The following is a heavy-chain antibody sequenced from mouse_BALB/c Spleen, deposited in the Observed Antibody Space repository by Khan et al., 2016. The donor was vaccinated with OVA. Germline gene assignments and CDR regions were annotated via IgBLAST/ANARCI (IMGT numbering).Heavy chain of an antibody. Sequence: EVQLQESGAELVRPGASVKISCKAFGYTFTHHHINWVKQRPGQGLDWIGYINPYNDYTNYNQKFKGKATLTVDKSSSTAYMELSSPTSEDSAVYYGANPRQLGLMGWFTYWGQGTLVTVSA. D-gene: IGHD3-2*01. CDR3: ANPRQLGLMGWFTY. J-gene: IGHJ3*01. CDR1: GYTFTHHH. CDR2: INPYNDYT. V-gene: IGHV1S45*01.